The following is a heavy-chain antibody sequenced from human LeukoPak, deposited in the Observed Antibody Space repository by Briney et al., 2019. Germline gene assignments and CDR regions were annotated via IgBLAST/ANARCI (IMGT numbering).Heavy chain of an antibody. D-gene: IGHD3-22*01. CDR1: GFTFSNAW. Sequence: SGASLRLSCAASGFTFSNAWMSWVRQAPGKGLEWVGRIKSKTDGGTTDYAAPVKGRFTISRDDSKNTLYLQMNSLKTEDTAVYYCTTDRYYDSSGPFDYWGQGTLVTVSS. J-gene: IGHJ4*02. CDR3: TTDRYYDSSGPFDY. CDR2: IKSKTDGGTT. V-gene: IGHV3-15*01.